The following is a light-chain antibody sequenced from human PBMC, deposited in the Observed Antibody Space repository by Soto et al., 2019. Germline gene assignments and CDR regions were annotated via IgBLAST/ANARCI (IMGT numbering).Light chain of an antibody. CDR3: QHYGNSPPYT. CDR1: QSVSSSN. CDR2: GAY. Sequence: EIVLSQSPGTLSLSPGERTTLSCRASQSVSSSNLLWYQQKRGQAPRLLIYGAYKRATGIPDRFSGSGSGTDFTLTISRLEPEDFALYYCQHYGNSPPYTFGQGTKVDIK. V-gene: IGKV3-20*01. J-gene: IGKJ2*01.